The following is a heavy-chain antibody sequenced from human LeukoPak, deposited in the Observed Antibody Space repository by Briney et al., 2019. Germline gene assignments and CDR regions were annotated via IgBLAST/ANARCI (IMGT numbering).Heavy chain of an antibody. V-gene: IGHV1-46*01. D-gene: IGHD7-27*01. J-gene: IGHJ4*02. Sequence: VASVKVSCKASGYTFTSYYMHWVRQVPGQGLEWMGIINPGRGNTNYAQNFHGRVTLTRDTSTSTIYMELRSLRSEDTAVYYCARDRDWGSSDPFDYWGQGTLVTVSS. CDR3: ARDRDWGSSDPFDY. CDR2: INPGRGNT. CDR1: GYTFTSYY.